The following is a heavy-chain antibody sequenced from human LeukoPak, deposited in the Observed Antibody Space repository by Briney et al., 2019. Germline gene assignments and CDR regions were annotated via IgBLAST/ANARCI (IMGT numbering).Heavy chain of an antibody. CDR3: AKDLRTIVAVAGTLDS. V-gene: IGHV3-30*04. J-gene: IGHJ4*02. CDR1: GFTFSSYA. D-gene: IGHD6-19*01. Sequence: GGSQRLSCAASGFTFSSYAMHWVRQAPGKGLEWVAVISYDGSNKYYADSVKGRFTISRDNSKNTLYLQMDSLRGEDTAVYYCAKDLRTIVAVAGTLDSWGQGTLVTVSS. CDR2: ISYDGSNK.